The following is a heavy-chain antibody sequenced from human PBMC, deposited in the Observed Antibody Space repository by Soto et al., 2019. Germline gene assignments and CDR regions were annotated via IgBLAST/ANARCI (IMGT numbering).Heavy chain of an antibody. V-gene: IGHV3-23*01. Sequence: EVQLLESGGGLVQPGGSLRLSCAASGFTFSSYAMSWFRQAPGKGLEWVSAISGSGGSTYYADSVKGRFTISSDNSKNTLYLQMISLRAEDTDVYYCAKDQRIVVVIPYDYWGQGTLVTVSS. CDR2: ISGSGGST. J-gene: IGHJ4*02. CDR3: AKDQRIVVVIPYDY. CDR1: GFTFSSYA. D-gene: IGHD3-22*01.